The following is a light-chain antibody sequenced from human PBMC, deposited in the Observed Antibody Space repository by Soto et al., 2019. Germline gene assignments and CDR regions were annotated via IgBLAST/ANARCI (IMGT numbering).Light chain of an antibody. CDR1: QGIRNN. CDR3: LQHDTYPRT. CDR2: GAY. Sequence: DIQMTQSPSSLLASVGDSVSITCRASQGIRNNLGWYQQKPGEAPKRLIYGAYSLQSGVPSRFSGSGSGTEFTLTISSLRPEDFATYYCLQHDTYPRTFGQGTKLEIK. J-gene: IGKJ1*01. V-gene: IGKV1-17*01.